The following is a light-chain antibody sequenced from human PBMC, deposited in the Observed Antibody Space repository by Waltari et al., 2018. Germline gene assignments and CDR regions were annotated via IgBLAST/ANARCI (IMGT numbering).Light chain of an antibody. Sequence: QSVLTQPPSASGTPGQRVTISCSGSSSNIGSNYVYWYQQLPGTAPKLLIYRNNRRPSGVPDRFAGSESGTSASLAISGLRSDDEAEYYCAAWDDSLSGGVFGGGTRLTVL. CDR2: RNN. CDR3: AAWDDSLSGGV. J-gene: IGLJ3*02. V-gene: IGLV1-47*01. CDR1: SSNIGSNY.